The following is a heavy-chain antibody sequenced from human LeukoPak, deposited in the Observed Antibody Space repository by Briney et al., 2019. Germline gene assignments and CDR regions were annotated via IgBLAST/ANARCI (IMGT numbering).Heavy chain of an antibody. CDR3: ARTWFGELSWFDP. CDR1: GYTFASYA. D-gene: IGHD3-10*01. J-gene: IGHJ5*02. Sequence: ASVKVSCKAYGYTFASYAIMWGRHAPGQGLEWMGWISAYNGNTNYAQKFQGRVTMTTDTSTSTAYMELRSLRSDDTAVYYCARTWFGELSWFDPWGQGTLVTVSS. V-gene: IGHV1-18*01. CDR2: ISAYNGNT.